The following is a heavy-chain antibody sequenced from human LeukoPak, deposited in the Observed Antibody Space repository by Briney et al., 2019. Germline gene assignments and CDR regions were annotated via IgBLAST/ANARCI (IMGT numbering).Heavy chain of an antibody. D-gene: IGHD5-18*01. V-gene: IGHV3-9*01. Sequence: GRSLRLSCAASGFTFDDYAMHWVRQAPGKGLEWVSGISWNSGSIGYADSVKGRFTISRDNAKDSLYLQMNSLRAEDTALYYCAKGLVDTAMVEYLQHWGQGTLVTVSS. CDR1: GFTFDDYA. CDR3: AKGLVDTAMVEYLQH. CDR2: ISWNSGSI. J-gene: IGHJ1*01.